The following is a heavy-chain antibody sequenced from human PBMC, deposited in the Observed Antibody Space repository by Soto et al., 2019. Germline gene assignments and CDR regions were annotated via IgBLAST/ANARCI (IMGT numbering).Heavy chain of an antibody. CDR2: ITGGGGGS. V-gene: IGHV3-23*01. CDR1: GFTFSSYA. J-gene: IGHJ6*02. Sequence: EVQLLESGGDLVQPGGSLRLSCAASGFTFSSYAMSWVRQAPGKGLEWVSGITGGGGGSYYADSVKGRFTISRDNSKNTLYLQMNSLRAEDTAVYYCAKGRTYSSGWYHGMDVWGQGTTVTVSS. CDR3: AKGRTYSSGWYHGMDV. D-gene: IGHD6-19*01.